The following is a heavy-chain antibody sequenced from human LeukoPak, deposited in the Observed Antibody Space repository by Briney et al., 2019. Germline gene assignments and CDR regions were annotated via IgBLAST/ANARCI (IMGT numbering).Heavy chain of an antibody. V-gene: IGHV1-18*04. CDR3: ARGSPPRRNYDSRGYYSYYFDY. CDR1: GYTFTGYY. Sequence: GASVKVSCKASGYTFTGYYMHWVRQAPGQGLEWMGWIIAYNGNTHYAQKLQGRVTMTTDTSTSTVYMELRSLRSDDTAVYYCARGSPPRRNYDSRGYYSYYFDYWGQGTLVTVSS. D-gene: IGHD3-22*01. CDR2: IIAYNGNT. J-gene: IGHJ4*02.